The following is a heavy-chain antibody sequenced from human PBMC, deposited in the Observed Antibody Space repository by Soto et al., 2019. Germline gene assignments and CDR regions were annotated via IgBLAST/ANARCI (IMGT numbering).Heavy chain of an antibody. D-gene: IGHD7-27*01. CDR3: ARDTGDGTFDF. CDR1: GYTFSSYA. V-gene: IGHV1-3*01. J-gene: IGHJ4*02. CDR2: INAGYGNT. Sequence: QVHLVQAGAEVSKPGASVKVSCKASGYTFSSYAMHGVRQAHGQRLEWMGWINAGYGNTKSSQKFQDRVTISRDTSASTADMELTSLRSEDTAVYYCARDTGDGTFDFWGQGTLVTVSS.